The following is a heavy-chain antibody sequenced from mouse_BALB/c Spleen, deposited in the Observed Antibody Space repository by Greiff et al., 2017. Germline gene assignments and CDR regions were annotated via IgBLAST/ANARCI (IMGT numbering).Heavy chain of an antibody. CDR1: GYSFTSYW. Sequence: EVQLQQSGTVLARPGASVKMSCKASGYSFTSYWMHWVKQRPGQGLEWIGAIYPGNSDTSYNQKFKGKAKLTAVTSASTAYMELSSLTNEDSAVYYCTRGGYYGSSCFDYWGQGTTLTVSS. D-gene: IGHD1-1*01. J-gene: IGHJ2*01. CDR2: IYPGNSDT. CDR3: TRGGYYGSSCFDY. V-gene: IGHV1-5*01.